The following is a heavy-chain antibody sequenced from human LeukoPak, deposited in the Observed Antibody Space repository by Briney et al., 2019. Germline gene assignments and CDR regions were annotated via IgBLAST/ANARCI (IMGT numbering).Heavy chain of an antibody. D-gene: IGHD3-22*01. CDR2: IYYSGST. CDR1: GGSISSSSYY. Sequence: SETLSLTCTVSGGSISSSSYYWGWIRQPPGKGPEWIGSIYYSGSTYYNPSLKSRVTISVDTSKNQFSLKLSSVTAADTAVYYCASPYDSSSLDYWGQGTLVTVSS. J-gene: IGHJ4*02. V-gene: IGHV4-39*01. CDR3: ASPYDSSSLDY.